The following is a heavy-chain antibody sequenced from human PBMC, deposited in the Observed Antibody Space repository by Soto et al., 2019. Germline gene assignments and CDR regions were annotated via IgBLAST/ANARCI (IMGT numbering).Heavy chain of an antibody. J-gene: IGHJ4*02. CDR1: GYTFSNFC. D-gene: IGHD3-10*01. CDR3: SRAGAYGSFYFFDY. CDR2: ISAYNGNT. Sequence: ASVKVSCKASGYTFSNFCFTWVRQAPGQGLEWMGWISAYNGNTDFAQKFQGRVTMTTDTSTSTAYMELWYLTSDDTAVYYCSRAGAYGSFYFFDYWGQGTLVTVSS. V-gene: IGHV1-18*01.